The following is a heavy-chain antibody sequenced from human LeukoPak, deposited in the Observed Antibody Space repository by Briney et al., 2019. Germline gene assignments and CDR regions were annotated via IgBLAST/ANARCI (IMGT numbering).Heavy chain of an antibody. CDR1: GGSISSYY. CDR3: ARAVYYDSSGYSDYYYYYMDG. V-gene: IGHV4-59*01. CDR2: IYYNGST. D-gene: IGHD3-22*01. Sequence: SETLSLTCTVSGGSISSYYWSWIRQPPGKGLEGIGYIYYNGSTNYNPSLKSQVTISVDTSKNQFSLKLSSVTAADTAVYYCARAVYYDSSGYSDYYYYYMDGWGKGTTVTTSS. J-gene: IGHJ6*03.